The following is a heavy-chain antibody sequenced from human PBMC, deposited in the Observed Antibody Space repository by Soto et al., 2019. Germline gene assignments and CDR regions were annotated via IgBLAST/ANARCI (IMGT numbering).Heavy chain of an antibody. CDR1: GFTFSSYG. V-gene: IGHV3-30*18. D-gene: IGHD3-22*01. CDR3: AKRSGYYDSSGYIDY. J-gene: IGHJ4*02. Sequence: GGSLRLSCAASGFTFSSYGMHWVRQAPGKGLEWVAVISYDGSNKYYADSVKGRFTISRDNSKNTLYLQMNSLRAEDTAVYYCAKRSGYYDSSGYIDYWGQGTLVTVSS. CDR2: ISYDGSNK.